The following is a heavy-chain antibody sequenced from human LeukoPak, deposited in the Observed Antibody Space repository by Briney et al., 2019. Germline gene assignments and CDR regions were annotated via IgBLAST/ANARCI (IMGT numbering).Heavy chain of an antibody. J-gene: IGHJ4*02. CDR3: ARQIGYCSSGTCYFDF. V-gene: IGHV3-11*03. Sequence: PGGSLRLSCAASGFTFSDYYMSWIRQAPGKGLEWVSYISSSGSYTNYADSVKGRFTISRDKSKNTLYLQMNSLRAEDTAVYYCARQIGYCSSGTCYFDFWGQGSLVTVSS. CDR1: GFTFSDYY. CDR2: ISSSGSYT. D-gene: IGHD2-15*01.